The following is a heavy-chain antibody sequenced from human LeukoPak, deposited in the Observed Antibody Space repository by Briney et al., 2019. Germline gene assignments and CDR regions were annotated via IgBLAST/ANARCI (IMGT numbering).Heavy chain of an antibody. CDR1: GFTFSSYA. Sequence: GGSLRLSCAASGFTFSSYAMHWVRQAPGKGLEYVSAISSNGGSTYYANSVKGGFTISRDNSKNTLYLQMGSLRAEDMAVYYCARDPYSGAYYEGYYYYYMDVWGKGTTVTVSS. CDR3: ARDPYSGAYYEGYYYYYMDV. D-gene: IGHD1-26*01. CDR2: ISSNGGST. J-gene: IGHJ6*03. V-gene: IGHV3-64*01.